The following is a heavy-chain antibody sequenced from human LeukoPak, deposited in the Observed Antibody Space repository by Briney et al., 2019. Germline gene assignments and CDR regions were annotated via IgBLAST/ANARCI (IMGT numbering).Heavy chain of an antibody. CDR2: IIPIFGTA. CDR3: ARLPVGYCSSTSCDY. V-gene: IGHV1-69*01. J-gene: IGHJ4*02. Sequence: SVKVSCKASGGAFSSYAISWVRQAPGQGLEWMGGIIPIFGTANYAQKFQGRVTITADESTSTAYMELSGLRSEDTAVYYCARLPVGYCSSTSCDYWGQGTLVTVSS. CDR1: GGAFSSYA. D-gene: IGHD2-2*03.